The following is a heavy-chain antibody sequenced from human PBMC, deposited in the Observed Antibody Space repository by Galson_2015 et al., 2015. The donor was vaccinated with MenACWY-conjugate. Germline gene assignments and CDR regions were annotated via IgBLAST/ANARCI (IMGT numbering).Heavy chain of an antibody. Sequence: SVKVSCKASGYTLTTHGMHWVRQVPGQRLEWMGWINAANGVTRYPQRFQDRVTITCDTSASIVYMELGGLRSEDTAVYYCARNILGSYTDYWGQGTLVTVSS. CDR2: INAANGVT. V-gene: IGHV1-3*01. D-gene: IGHD1-26*01. J-gene: IGHJ4*02. CDR1: GYTLTTHG. CDR3: ARNILGSYTDY.